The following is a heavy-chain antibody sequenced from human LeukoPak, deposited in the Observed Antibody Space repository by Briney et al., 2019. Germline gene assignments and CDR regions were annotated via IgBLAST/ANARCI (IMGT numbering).Heavy chain of an antibody. CDR1: GGSISSSSYY. Sequence: PSETLSLTCTVSGGSISSSSYYWGWIRQPPGKGLEWIGSIYYSGSTYYNPSLKSRVTISVDTSKNQFSLKLSSVTAADTAVYYCARHKEQLVLDYWGQGTLVTVSS. CDR3: ARHKEQLVLDY. CDR2: IYYSGST. J-gene: IGHJ4*02. V-gene: IGHV4-39*01. D-gene: IGHD6-13*01.